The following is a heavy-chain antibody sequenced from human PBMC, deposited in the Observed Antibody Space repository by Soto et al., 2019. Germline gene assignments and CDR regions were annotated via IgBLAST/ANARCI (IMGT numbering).Heavy chain of an antibody. Sequence: SETLSLTCTVSGGSVTNSSYYWGWIRQSPGKGLEWIGSVYYRGRSYSESSVKSRVTISVDTSKNRFSLSLNSVTASDTAVYFCVSQRTTVPTQAYFDYWGPGALVTVSS. D-gene: IGHD4-17*01. CDR3: VSQRTTVPTQAYFDY. J-gene: IGHJ4*02. CDR1: GGSVTNSSYY. V-gene: IGHV4-39*01. CDR2: VYYRGRS.